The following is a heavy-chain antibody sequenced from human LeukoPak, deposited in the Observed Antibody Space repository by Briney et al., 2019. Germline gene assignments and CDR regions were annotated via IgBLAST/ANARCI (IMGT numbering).Heavy chain of an antibody. J-gene: IGHJ4*02. CDR1: GGSISSYY. CDR2: IYYSGST. D-gene: IGHD3-22*01. CDR3: ARSAYYYDSSGYYANDY. Sequence: SETLSLTCTVSGGSISSYYWSWIRQPPGKGLEWIGYIYYSGSTNYNPSLKSRVTISADTSKNQFSLKLSSVTAADTAVYYCARSAYYYDSSGYYANDYWGQGTLVTVSS. V-gene: IGHV4-59*01.